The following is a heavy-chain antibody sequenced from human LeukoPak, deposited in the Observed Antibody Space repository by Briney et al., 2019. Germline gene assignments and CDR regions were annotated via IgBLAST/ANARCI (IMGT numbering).Heavy chain of an antibody. CDR3: ASADYDMAFDI. D-gene: IGHD3-9*01. V-gene: IGHV4-39*06. CDR2: LYGSGTI. Sequence: SETLSLTCAVSGDSISDTNAHWGWFRQPPGKGLEWIGHLYGSGTIRYNPSLKSRVALSKDTSKNQLALRLTSVTAADTAVYYCASADYDMAFDIWGQGTMVTVSS. J-gene: IGHJ3*02. CDR1: GDSISDTNAH.